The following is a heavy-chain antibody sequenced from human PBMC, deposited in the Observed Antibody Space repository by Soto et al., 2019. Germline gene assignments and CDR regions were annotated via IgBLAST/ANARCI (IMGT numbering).Heavy chain of an antibody. Sequence: SETLSLTCTVSGGSISSGGYYWSWIRQHPGKGLEWIGYIYYSGSTYYNPSLKSRVTISVDTSKKQFSLKLSSVTAADTAVYYCARDLGEGAAFDIWGQGTMVTVSS. V-gene: IGHV4-31*03. J-gene: IGHJ3*02. CDR3: ARDLGEGAAFDI. CDR1: GGSISSGGYY. D-gene: IGHD3-16*01. CDR2: IYYSGST.